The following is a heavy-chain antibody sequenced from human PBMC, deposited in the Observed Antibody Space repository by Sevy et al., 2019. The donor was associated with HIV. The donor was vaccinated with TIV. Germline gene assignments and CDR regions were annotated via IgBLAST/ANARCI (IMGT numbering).Heavy chain of an antibody. CDR3: ARGRGEILSSAFDY. V-gene: IGHV3-30*03. CDR2: ISYDGRNNK. J-gene: IGHJ4*02. Sequence: GGSLRLSCAASGFSFSDYRMHWVRQAPGKGLEWVAVISYDGRNNKYNADSVKGRLTISRDNSKNTLYLQMNSLRAEDTAIYYCARGRGEILSSAFDYWGQGTLVTVSS. CDR1: GFSFSDYR. D-gene: IGHD3-16*01.